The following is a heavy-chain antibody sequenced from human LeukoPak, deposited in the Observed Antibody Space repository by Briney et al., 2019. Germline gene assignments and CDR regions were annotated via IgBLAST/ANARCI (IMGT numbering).Heavy chain of an antibody. CDR1: GFTFNDAW. J-gene: IGHJ4*02. CDR2: IKNKTDGGTT. V-gene: IGHV3-15*01. CDR3: TTDPYYDSD. Sequence: GGSLRLSCAASGFTFNDAWMSWVRQAPGKGLEWVGRIKNKTDGGTTDYAAPVKGRFTISRDDSKNTLYLQVNSLNTEDTAVYYCTTDPYYDSDWGQGTLVTVSS. D-gene: IGHD3-22*01.